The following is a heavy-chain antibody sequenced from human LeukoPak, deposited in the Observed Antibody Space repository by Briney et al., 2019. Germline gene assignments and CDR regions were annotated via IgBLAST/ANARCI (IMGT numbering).Heavy chain of an antibody. CDR3: AREQNYYGSGMAYFDY. Sequence: GGSLRLSCAASGFTFSSYAMHWVRQAPGKGLEWVAVISYDGSNKYYADSVKGRLTISRDNSKNTLYLQMNSLRAEDTAVYYCAREQNYYGSGMAYFDYWGQGTLVTVSS. D-gene: IGHD3-10*01. V-gene: IGHV3-30-3*01. CDR1: GFTFSSYA. J-gene: IGHJ4*02. CDR2: ISYDGSNK.